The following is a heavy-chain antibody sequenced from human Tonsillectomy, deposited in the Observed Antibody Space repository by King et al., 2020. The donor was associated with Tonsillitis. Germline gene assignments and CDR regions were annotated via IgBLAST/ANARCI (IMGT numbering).Heavy chain of an antibody. CDR3: VTFFSGNSGNRNVV. CDR2: IKSDESST. D-gene: IGHD3-3*02. V-gene: IGHV3-74*01. CDR1: GITFSTYW. J-gene: IGHJ4*02. Sequence: QLVQSGGDLVQPGGSLRLSCAASGITFSTYWMHWVRQAPGKGLVWVSRIKSDESSTSYADSVKGRFTISRDNAENTRYLQMNSLRAEDTALYYCVTFFSGNSGNRNVVWGQGTLVTVSS.